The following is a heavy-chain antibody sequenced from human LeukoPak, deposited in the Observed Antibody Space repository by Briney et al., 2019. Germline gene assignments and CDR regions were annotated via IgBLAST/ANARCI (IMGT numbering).Heavy chain of an antibody. D-gene: IGHD4-17*01. J-gene: IGHJ4*02. CDR2: IYHSGST. V-gene: IGHV4-30-2*01. Sequence: SETLSLTCAVSGGSISSGGYSWSWIRQPPGKGLEWIGYIYHSGSTYYNPSLKSRVTISVDRSKNQFSLKLSSVTAADTAVYYCARGSGDEFQKYFDYWGQGTLVTVSS. CDR3: ARGSGDEFQKYFDY. CDR1: GGSISSGGYS.